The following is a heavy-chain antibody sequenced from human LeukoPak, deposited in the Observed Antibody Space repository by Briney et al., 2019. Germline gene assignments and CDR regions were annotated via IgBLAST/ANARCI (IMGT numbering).Heavy chain of an antibody. Sequence: GGSLRLSCAASGFTFSSYGMHWVRQAPGKGLEWVAVISYDGSNKYYADSVKGRFTISRDNSKNTLYLQMNSLRAEDTAVYYCAKDGNIVATEIFDYWGQGTLVTVSS. CDR1: GFTFSSYG. J-gene: IGHJ4*02. D-gene: IGHD5-12*01. V-gene: IGHV3-30*18. CDR2: ISYDGSNK. CDR3: AKDGNIVATEIFDY.